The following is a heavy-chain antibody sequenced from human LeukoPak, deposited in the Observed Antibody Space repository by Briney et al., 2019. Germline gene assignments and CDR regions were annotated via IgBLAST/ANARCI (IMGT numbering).Heavy chain of an antibody. Sequence: GGSLRLSCAASGFTFSSYWMSWVRQAPGKGLEGVANIKQDGSEKYYVDSVKGRFTISRDNAKNSLYLQMNSLRAEDTAVYYCAALWFGELVFDYWGQGTLVTVSS. CDR2: IKQDGSEK. CDR3: AALWFGELVFDY. D-gene: IGHD3-10*01. J-gene: IGHJ4*02. CDR1: GFTFSSYW. V-gene: IGHV3-7*01.